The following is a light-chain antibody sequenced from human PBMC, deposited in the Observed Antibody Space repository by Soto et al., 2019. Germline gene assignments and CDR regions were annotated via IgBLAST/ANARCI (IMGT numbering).Light chain of an antibody. V-gene: IGLV2-8*01. CDR3: TSYAGSNIWV. J-gene: IGLJ3*02. CDR2: EVS. Sequence: QSALTQPPSASGSPGQSVTISCTGTSSDVGAYNYVSWYQQYPGKAPKLMIYEVSKRPSGVPDRCSGSKSGKTASLTVSGLPPEDEADYYCTSYAGSNIWVFGGGTKVTVL. CDR1: SSDVGAYNY.